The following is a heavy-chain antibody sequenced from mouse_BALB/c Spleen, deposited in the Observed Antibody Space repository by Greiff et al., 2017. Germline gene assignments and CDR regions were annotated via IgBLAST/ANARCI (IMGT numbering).Heavy chain of an antibody. J-gene: IGHJ4*01. D-gene: IGHD2-1*01. CDR1: GFTFSSFG. CDR2: ISSGSSTI. V-gene: IGHV5-17*02. Sequence: EVMLVESGGGLVQPGGSRKLSCAASGFTFSSFGMHWVRQAPAKGLEWVAYISSGSSTIYYADTVKGRFTISRDNPKNTLFLQMTSLRSEDTAMYYCARSVGNYFYAMDYWGQGTSVTVSS. CDR3: ARSVGNYFYAMDY.